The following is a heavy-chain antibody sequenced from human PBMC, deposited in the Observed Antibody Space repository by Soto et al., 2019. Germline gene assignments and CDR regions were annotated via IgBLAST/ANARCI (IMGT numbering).Heavy chain of an antibody. J-gene: IGHJ6*02. Sequence: QVQLVQSGAEVKKPGASVKVSCKASGYTFTSYGISWVRQAPGQGLEWMGWISAYNGNTNYAQKLQGRVTMTTDTPTSIAYGVQGSVRLVETAVYFCARAVPGRGELWFARSHYGMDGWVQGPTVTVSS. CDR1: GYTFTSYG. D-gene: IGHD3-16*02. CDR3: ARAVPGRGELWFARSHYGMDG. CDR2: ISAYNGNT. V-gene: IGHV1-18*01.